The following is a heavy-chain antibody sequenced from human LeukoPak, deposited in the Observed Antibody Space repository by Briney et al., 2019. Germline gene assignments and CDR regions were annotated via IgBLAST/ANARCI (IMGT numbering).Heavy chain of an antibody. Sequence: SETLSLTCAAYGGSFSGYYWSWIRQPPGKGLEWIGEINHSGSTNYNPSLKSRVTISVDTSKNQFSLKLSSVTAADTAVYYCARALLRRDGYNSGPFDYWGQGTLVTVSS. CDR2: INHSGST. J-gene: IGHJ4*02. CDR1: GGSFSGYY. V-gene: IGHV4-34*01. D-gene: IGHD5-24*01. CDR3: ARALLRRDGYNSGPFDY.